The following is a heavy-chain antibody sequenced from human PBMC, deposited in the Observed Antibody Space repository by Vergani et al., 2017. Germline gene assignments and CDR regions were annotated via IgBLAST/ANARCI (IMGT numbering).Heavy chain of an antibody. J-gene: IGHJ3*02. Sequence: QVQLQESGPGLVKPSETLSLTCTVSGGSISSYYWSWIRQPPGKGLEWIGYIYYSGSTNYNPSLKSRVTIALDTSKNQFPLKLSSVTAADTAVYYCASANWGRRDAFDIWGQGTMVTVSS. CDR2: IYYSGST. D-gene: IGHD7-27*01. CDR1: GGSISSYY. CDR3: ASANWGRRDAFDI. V-gene: IGHV4-59*01.